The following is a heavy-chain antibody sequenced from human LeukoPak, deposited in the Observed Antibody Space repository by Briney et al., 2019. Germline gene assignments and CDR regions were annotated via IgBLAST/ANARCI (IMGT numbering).Heavy chain of an antibody. V-gene: IGHV3-23*01. Sequence: PGGSLRLSCAASGFTFSSYAMSWVRQAPGKGLEWVSAISGSGGSTYYADSVKGRFTISRDNSKNTLYLQMNSLRADDTAVYYCAREFKSGYGMWAWGQGTLVTVSS. CDR2: ISGSGGST. D-gene: IGHD5-18*01. J-gene: IGHJ5*02. CDR3: AREFKSGYGMWA. CDR1: GFTFSSYA.